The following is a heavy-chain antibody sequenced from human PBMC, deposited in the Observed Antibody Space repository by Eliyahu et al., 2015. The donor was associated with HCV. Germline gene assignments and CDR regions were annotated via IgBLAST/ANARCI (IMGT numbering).Heavy chain of an antibody. V-gene: IGHV1-24*01. D-gene: IGHD6-13*01. CDR1: GYTLTELS. CDR2: FDPEDGET. J-gene: IGHJ5*02. CDR3: ATPTRRAAAGTFWFDP. Sequence: QVQLVQSGAEVKKPGASVKVSCKVSGYTLTELSMHWVRQAPGKGLEWMGGFDPEDGETIYAQKFQGRVTMTEDTSTDTAYMELSSLRSEDTAVYYCATPTRRAAAGTFWFDPWGQGTLVTVSS.